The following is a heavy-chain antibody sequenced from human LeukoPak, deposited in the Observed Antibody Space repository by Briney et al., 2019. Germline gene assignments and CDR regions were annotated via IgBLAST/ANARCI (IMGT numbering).Heavy chain of an antibody. CDR2: MYYSGST. Sequence: SETLSLTCSVSGGSISSGGYYWSWIRQHPGKGLEWIGYMYYSGSTYYNPSLKSRVTISRDTSKNQFSLKLSSVTAADTAVYYCARSASTSSRSAFDCWGQGTVVTVSS. J-gene: IGHJ3*01. CDR1: GGSISSGGYY. D-gene: IGHD2-2*01. V-gene: IGHV4-31*03. CDR3: ARSASTSSRSAFDC.